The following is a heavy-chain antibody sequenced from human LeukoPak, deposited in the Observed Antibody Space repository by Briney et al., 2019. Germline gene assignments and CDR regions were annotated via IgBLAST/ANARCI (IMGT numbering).Heavy chain of an antibody. Sequence: SETLSLTCTVSGASISSYYWSWIRQPPGKGLEWIGYIYYSGSTNYNPSLKSRVTISVDTSKNQFSLKLSSVTAADTAVYYCARRAVTTVDYYYYGMDVWGQGTTVTVSS. J-gene: IGHJ6*02. CDR3: ARRAVTTVDYYYYGMDV. CDR2: IYYSGST. CDR1: GASISSYY. D-gene: IGHD4-17*01. V-gene: IGHV4-59*08.